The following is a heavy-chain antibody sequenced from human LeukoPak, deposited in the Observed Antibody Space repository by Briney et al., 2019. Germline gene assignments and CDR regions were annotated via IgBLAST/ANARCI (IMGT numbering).Heavy chain of an antibody. J-gene: IGHJ5*02. D-gene: IGHD3-3*01. Sequence: SETLSLTCAVYGGSFSGYYWSWIRQPPGKGLEWIGEINHSGSTNYNPSLKSRVTISVDTSKNQFSLKLSSVTAADTAVYYCARDVYYDFWSGYSLFNWFDPWGQGTLVTVSS. CDR3: ARDVYYDFWSGYSLFNWFDP. CDR2: INHSGST. CDR1: GGSFSGYY. V-gene: IGHV4-34*01.